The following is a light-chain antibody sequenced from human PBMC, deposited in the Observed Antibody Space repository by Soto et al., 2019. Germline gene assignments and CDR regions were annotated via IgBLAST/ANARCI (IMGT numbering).Light chain of an antibody. CDR3: LQDYNYPRT. CDR1: QGIRND. V-gene: IGKV1-6*01. CDR2: AAS. J-gene: IGKJ1*01. Sequence: AIQMTQSPSSLSASVGDRVTITCRASQGIRNDLGWYQQKPGKAPKLLIYAASSLQSGVPSRFSRSGSRTAFTLTLISLHPEDFASYYCLQDYNYPRTFGQGTKVEIK.